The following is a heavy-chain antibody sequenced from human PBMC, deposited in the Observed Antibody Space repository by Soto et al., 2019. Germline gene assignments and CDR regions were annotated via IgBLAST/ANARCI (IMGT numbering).Heavy chain of an antibody. V-gene: IGHV4-59*06. CDR1: GGSISSYY. Sequence: PSETLSLTCTVSGGSISSYYWSWIRQHPGKGLEWIAYINYSGSTYYNPSLKSRVTISVDTSENQLSLKLSSVTAADTAVYYCATGQIYYGSHYWGQGTLVTVSS. D-gene: IGHD3-10*01. CDR2: INYSGST. J-gene: IGHJ4*02. CDR3: ATGQIYYGSHY.